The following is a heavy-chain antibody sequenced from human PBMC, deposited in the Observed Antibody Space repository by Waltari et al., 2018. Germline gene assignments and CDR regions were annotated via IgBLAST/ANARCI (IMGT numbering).Heavy chain of an antibody. CDR1: GYTFTSYY. Sequence: QVQLLQSGAEVKKPGASVKVSCQASGYTFTSYYMHWVRQAPGQGLEWMGTFDPYAGTTTYAQKFQGRVSMTRDTSTTTVYMELSSLKSEDTAVYYCARLGAPAYSHYVGHYDSMDVWGKGTTVIVSS. J-gene: IGHJ6*03. CDR3: ARLGAPAYSHYVGHYDSMDV. D-gene: IGHD4-4*01. V-gene: IGHV1-46*01. CDR2: FDPYAGTT.